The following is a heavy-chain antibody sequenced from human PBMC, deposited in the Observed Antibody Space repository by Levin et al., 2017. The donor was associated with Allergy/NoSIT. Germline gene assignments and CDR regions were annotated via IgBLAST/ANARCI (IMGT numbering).Heavy chain of an antibody. Sequence: GGSLRLSCEVSGFTFSGYALHWVRQAPGKGLEWVAVISNDGSNKYYADSVRGRFTISRDNSKNTLYLQMNSLRPEDTAVFYCARDPRYNWNDSRDYYMDVWGKGTTVTVSS. J-gene: IGHJ6*03. CDR1: GFTFSGYA. V-gene: IGHV3-30-3*01. CDR3: ARDPRYNWNDSRDYYMDV. CDR2: ISNDGSNK. D-gene: IGHD1-1*01.